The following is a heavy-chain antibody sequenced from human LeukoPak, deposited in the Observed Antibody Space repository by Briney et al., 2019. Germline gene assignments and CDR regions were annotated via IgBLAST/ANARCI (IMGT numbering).Heavy chain of an antibody. CDR3: ARQTRGVRGVITPVTLSY. CDR2: IYYSGST. J-gene: IGHJ4*02. D-gene: IGHD3-10*01. V-gene: IGHV4-39*01. Sequence: PSETLSLTCTVSGGSISSSSYYWGWIRQPPGKGLEWIGSIYYSGSTYYNPSLKSRVTISVDTSKNQFSLKLSSVTAADTAVYYCARQTRGVRGVITPVTLSYRGQGTLVTVSS. CDR1: GGSISSSSYY.